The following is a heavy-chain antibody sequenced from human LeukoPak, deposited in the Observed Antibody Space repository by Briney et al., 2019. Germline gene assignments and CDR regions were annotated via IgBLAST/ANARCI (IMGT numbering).Heavy chain of an antibody. CDR2: IYYRGST. J-gene: IGHJ5*02. CDR1: GDSISSNY. CDR3: ARTSVWWFDP. D-gene: IGHD3-16*01. V-gene: IGHV4-59*03. Sequence: SETLSLTCTVSGDSISSNYWSWIRQPPGKGLEWIGYIYYRGSTNYNPSLKSRVTISVDTSKNQFSLELTSVTAADTAVYYCARTSVWWFDPWGPGTLVTVSS.